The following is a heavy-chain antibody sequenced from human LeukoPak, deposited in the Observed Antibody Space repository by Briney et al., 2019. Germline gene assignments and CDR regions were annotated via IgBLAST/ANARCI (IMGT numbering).Heavy chain of an antibody. CDR1: GFTFISYA. V-gene: IGHV3-23*01. D-gene: IGHD3-9*01. CDR3: AKVDDILTGYYGN. Sequence: PGGSLRLSCAASGFTFISYAMTWVRQAPGKGLEWVSGISGSGGGTYYADSVKGRFTISRDNSKNTLYMQMSSLRVEDTAVYYCAKVDDILTGYYGNWGQGTLVTVSS. CDR2: ISGSGGGT. J-gene: IGHJ4*02.